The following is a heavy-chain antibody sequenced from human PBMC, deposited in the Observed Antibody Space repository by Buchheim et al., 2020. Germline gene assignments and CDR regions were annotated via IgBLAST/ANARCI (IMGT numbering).Heavy chain of an antibody. J-gene: IGHJ4*02. D-gene: IGHD5-18*01. V-gene: IGHV3-23*01. CDR1: GFPFKNNA. CDR2: ISSGGSI. Sequence: EVRLLESGGTLVQPGGSLRLSCAAFGFPFKNNAMSWVRQAPGKGLQWLSTISSGGSIYLADSVMGRFSISRDISTNILFLQMNSLRAEDTAIYYCAKMYSYGHPGLFYFENWGQGAL. CDR3: AKMYSYGHPGLFYFEN.